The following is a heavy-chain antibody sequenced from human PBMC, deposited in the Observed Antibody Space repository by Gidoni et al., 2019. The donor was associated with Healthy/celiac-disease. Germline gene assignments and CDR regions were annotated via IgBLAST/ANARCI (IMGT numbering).Heavy chain of an antibody. V-gene: IGHV4-59*08. CDR2: IYYSGST. CDR1: GGSISSYY. CDR3: AKTHYDLLTGYRDDAFDI. J-gene: IGHJ3*02. D-gene: IGHD3-9*01. Sequence: QVQLQESGPGLVKPSETLSVTCTVSGGSISSYYWSWIRQPPGKGLEWIGYIYYSGSTNYNPSLKSRVTISVDTSKNQFSLKLSSVTAADTAVYYCAKTHYDLLTGYRDDAFDIWGQGTLVTVSS.